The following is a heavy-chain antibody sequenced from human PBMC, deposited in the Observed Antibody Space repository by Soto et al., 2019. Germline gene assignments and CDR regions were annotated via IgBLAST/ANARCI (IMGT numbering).Heavy chain of an antibody. V-gene: IGHV3-33*01. CDR1: RFTLSSYG. D-gene: IGHD3-10*01. CDR3: SRDIILVRGVITNYYYHGMHV. J-gene: IGHJ6*02. CDR2: IWYDGSNK. Sequence: GSLRLSCAASRFTLSSYGMPWVRQAPGKALEWVAVIWYDGSNKYYADSVKGRFTISRDNSKNTLYLQMNSLRAEDTAVYYCSRDIILVRGVITNYYYHGMHVCGQG.